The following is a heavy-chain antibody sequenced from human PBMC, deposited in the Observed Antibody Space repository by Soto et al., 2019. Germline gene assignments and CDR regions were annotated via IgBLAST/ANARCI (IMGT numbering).Heavy chain of an antibody. CDR1: GFTFSDYY. Sequence: QVQLVESGGGLVKPGGSLRLSCAVSGFTFSDYYMTWIRQAPGKGLEWVSYIRSSTSHTNYADSVKGRFTISRDNAKNSLFLQMNSLRAEYTAVYYCARSMGAAADDVDFWGQGTLVTVCS. CDR2: IRSSTSHT. J-gene: IGHJ4*02. CDR3: ARSMGAAADDVDF. V-gene: IGHV3-11*05. D-gene: IGHD6-13*01.